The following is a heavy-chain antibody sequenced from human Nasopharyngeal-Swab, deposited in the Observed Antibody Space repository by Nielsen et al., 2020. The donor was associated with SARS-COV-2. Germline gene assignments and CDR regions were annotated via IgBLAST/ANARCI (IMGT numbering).Heavy chain of an antibody. Sequence: WIRQPPGKGLEWIGEINHSGSTNYTPSLKSRVTISVDTSKNQFSLKLSSVTAADTAVYYCARGTKQWLVRLSRYYYYGMEVWGQGPPLPFSS. D-gene: IGHD6-19*01. J-gene: IGHJ6*02. V-gene: IGHV4-34*01. CDR3: ARGTKQWLVRLSRYYYYGMEV. CDR2: INHSGST.